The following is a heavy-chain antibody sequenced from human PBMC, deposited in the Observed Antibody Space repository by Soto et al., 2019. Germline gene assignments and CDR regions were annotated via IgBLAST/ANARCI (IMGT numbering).Heavy chain of an antibody. CDR3: ARGQVKGPLPRRIYSGMEV. V-gene: IGHV5-51*01. Sequence: PVEALKISFKGSGYSFTSYWIGWLRQMPARGPEWMADIYPGDSDNRYSPSLPGQLTISADKSIRTDYLQWSSLKASDTAMYYCARGQVKGPLPRRIYSGMEVWGQGTTVTVSS. J-gene: IGHJ6*02. CDR2: IYPGDSDN. CDR1: GYSFTSYW. D-gene: IGHD3-22*01.